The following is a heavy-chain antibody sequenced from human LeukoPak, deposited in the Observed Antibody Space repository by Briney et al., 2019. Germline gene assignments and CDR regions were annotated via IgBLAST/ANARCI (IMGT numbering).Heavy chain of an antibody. CDR1: GYTFTGYY. CDR2: INPNSGST. D-gene: IGHD3-10*01. CDR3: ARDYYGSGSYYSYWFDP. J-gene: IGHJ5*02. V-gene: IGHV1-2*02. Sequence: ASVKVSCKASGYTFTGYYMHWVRQAPGQGLEWMGWINPNSGSTNYAQKFQGRVTMTRDTSISTAYMELSRLRSDDTAVYYCARDYYGSGSYYSYWFDPWGQGTLVTVSS.